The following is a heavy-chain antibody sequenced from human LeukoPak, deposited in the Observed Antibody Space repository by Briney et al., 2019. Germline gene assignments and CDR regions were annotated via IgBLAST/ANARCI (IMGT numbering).Heavy chain of an antibody. CDR2: INHSGST. Sequence: SETLSLTCTVSGGSISSYYWSWIRQPPGKGLEWIGEINHSGSTNYNPSLKSRVTISVDTSKNQFSLKLSSVTAADTAVYYCAREYYDFWSGYDRNPDYYGMDVWGQGTTVTVSS. J-gene: IGHJ6*02. D-gene: IGHD3-3*01. CDR1: GGSISSYY. CDR3: AREYYDFWSGYDRNPDYYGMDV. V-gene: IGHV4-34*01.